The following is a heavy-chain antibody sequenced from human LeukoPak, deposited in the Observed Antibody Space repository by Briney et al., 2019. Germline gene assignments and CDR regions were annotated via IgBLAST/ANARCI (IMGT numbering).Heavy chain of an antibody. CDR3: ARDLAYGDDGL. D-gene: IGHD4-17*01. Sequence: GGSLRLSCAASGFTLSNYSMNWARQAPGKGLEWVAFIRSSSSYIFYADSLKGRFTISRDNAKNSLYLQMNSLRADDTAVYYCARDLAYGDDGLWGQGTLVTVSS. V-gene: IGHV3-21*01. J-gene: IGHJ4*02. CDR1: GFTLSNYS. CDR2: IRSSSSYI.